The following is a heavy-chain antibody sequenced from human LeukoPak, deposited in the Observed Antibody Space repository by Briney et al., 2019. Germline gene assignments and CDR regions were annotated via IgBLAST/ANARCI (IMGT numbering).Heavy chain of an antibody. CDR1: EFTFSNYA. D-gene: IGHD6-13*01. V-gene: IGHV3-30-3*01. CDR2: ISYDGNKI. CDR3: ARGAGGSSGWSTIHYFDY. J-gene: IGHJ4*02. Sequence: PGGSLRLSCAASEFTFSNYAMHWIRQAPGEGLEWVTGISYDGNKIYYTDSVKGRFTISRDNSKSTLYLQMNSLGVEDAAVYYCARGAGGSSGWSTIHYFDYWGQGTLVTISS.